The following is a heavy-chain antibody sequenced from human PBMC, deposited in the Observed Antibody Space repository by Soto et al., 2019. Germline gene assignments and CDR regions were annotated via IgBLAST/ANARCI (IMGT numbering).Heavy chain of an antibody. CDR3: ARVRDIVATIHAFDI. D-gene: IGHD5-12*01. CDR2: ISAYNGNT. Sequence: ASVKVSCKASGYTFTSYGISCVRQAPGQGLEWMGWISAYNGNTNYAQKLQGRVTMTTDTSTSTAYMELRSLRSDDTAVYYCARVRDIVATIHAFDIWGQGTMVTASS. J-gene: IGHJ3*02. V-gene: IGHV1-18*01. CDR1: GYTFTSYG.